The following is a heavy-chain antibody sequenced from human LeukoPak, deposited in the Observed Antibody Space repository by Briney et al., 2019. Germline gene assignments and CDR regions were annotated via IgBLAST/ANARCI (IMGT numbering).Heavy chain of an antibody. D-gene: IGHD2-2*01. CDR2: ISSSSSYI. J-gene: IGHJ5*02. CDR1: GFTFSSYS. V-gene: IGHV3-21*01. CDR3: ARERVVRNWFDP. Sequence: GGSLRLSCAASGFTFSSYSMNWVRQAPGKGLEWVSSISSSSSYIYYADSVKGRFTIPRDNAKNSLYLQMNSLRAEDTAVYYCARERVVRNWFDPWGQGTLVTVSS.